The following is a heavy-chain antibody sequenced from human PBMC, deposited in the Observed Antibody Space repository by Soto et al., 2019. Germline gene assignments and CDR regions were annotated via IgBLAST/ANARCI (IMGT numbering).Heavy chain of an antibody. CDR2: LNAGNAVT. V-gene: IGHV1-3*01. CDR1: GYSFTSYA. J-gene: IGHJ6*03. Sequence: QVQLVQSGAEVKKPGASVKVSCKASGYSFTSYAVHWVRQAPGQRLEWMGWLNAGNAVTKYSQKFQGRVTITSDASASTAYMELSSLTSEDTAVYYCARDPRVGTGARFGYYYYYMDVWGKGTTVTVSS. D-gene: IGHD1-7*01. CDR3: ARDPRVGTGARFGYYYYYMDV.